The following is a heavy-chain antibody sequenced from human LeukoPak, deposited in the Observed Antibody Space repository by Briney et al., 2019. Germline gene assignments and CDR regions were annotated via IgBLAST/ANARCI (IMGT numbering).Heavy chain of an antibody. CDR2: INTNTGNP. CDR1: GYTFTSYA. Sequence: ASVKVSCKASGYTFTSYAMNCVRQAPGQGLEWMVWINTNTGNPTYAQGFTGRFVFSLDTSVSTAYLQISSLKAEDTAVYYCARDRGYSYGNWGQGTLVTVSS. J-gene: IGHJ4*02. V-gene: IGHV7-4-1*02. CDR3: ARDRGYSYGN. D-gene: IGHD5-18*01.